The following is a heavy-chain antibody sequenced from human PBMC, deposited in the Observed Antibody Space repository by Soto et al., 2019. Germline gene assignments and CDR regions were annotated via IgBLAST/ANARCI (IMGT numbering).Heavy chain of an antibody. V-gene: IGHV4-59*01. CDR3: ARTRWFVAAKLIYYYYGMDV. CDR1: GASLSSYY. D-gene: IGHD3-10*01. J-gene: IGHJ6*02. Sequence: QVQLQESGPGLAKPSETLSLTCTVSGASLSSYYWSWIRQPPGKGLEWIGYTSYSGTTNFNPSLKSRVTISVDTSKNQFSLRLSSVTTVDTAMYYCARTRWFVAAKLIYYYYGMDVWGQGTTVTVSS. CDR2: TSYSGTT.